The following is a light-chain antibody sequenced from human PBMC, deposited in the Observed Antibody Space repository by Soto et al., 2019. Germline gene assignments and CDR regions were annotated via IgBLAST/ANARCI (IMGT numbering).Light chain of an antibody. Sequence: DIQMTQSPSSLSASVGDRVTITCQASHDITSYLNWYQHKPGKAPKLLIYDSSILEAGVPSRLSGSGSGTDFTFTISSLQTEDVATYYCQKCDYHPIFGPGTTVDFK. J-gene: IGKJ3*01. CDR2: DSS. CDR3: QKCDYHPI. CDR1: HDITSY. V-gene: IGKV1-33*01.